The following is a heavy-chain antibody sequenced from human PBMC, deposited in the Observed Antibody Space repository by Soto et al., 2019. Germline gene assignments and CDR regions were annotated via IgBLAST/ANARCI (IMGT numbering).Heavy chain of an antibody. J-gene: IGHJ6*02. CDR1: GMTFRGHA. Sequence: GECRGRSCAAAGMTFRGHAMSWLRLASGKGLEWVSVISASGGTTYYADSVKGRVTISRDNSKNSLYLQMNSLRAEDTAVYFCAKELAFGYLFYGGGLGVWRQGTTVTVSS. CDR3: AKELAFGYLFYGGGLGV. D-gene: IGHD3-10*01. CDR2: ISASGGTT. V-gene: IGHV3-23*01.